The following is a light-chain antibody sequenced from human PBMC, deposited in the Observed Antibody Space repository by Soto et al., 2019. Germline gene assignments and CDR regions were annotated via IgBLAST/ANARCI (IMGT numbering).Light chain of an antibody. V-gene: IGKV3-11*01. CDR1: QSVSSY. Sequence: EIVLTQSPATLSLSPGERATLSCRASQSVSSYLAWYQQKPGQAPRLLIYDASNMATGIPARLSGSGSGTDFTLTISSLEPEDFAVYYCQQRSNCPLTFGGGTKVEIK. CDR3: QQRSNCPLT. CDR2: DAS. J-gene: IGKJ4*01.